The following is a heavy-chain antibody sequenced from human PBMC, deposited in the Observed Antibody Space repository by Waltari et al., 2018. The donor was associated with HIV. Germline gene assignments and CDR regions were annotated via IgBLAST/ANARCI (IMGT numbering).Heavy chain of an antibody. CDR3: TTDQEGWRYCSSTSCYTADY. D-gene: IGHD2-2*01. CDR1: GFTFSNAW. V-gene: IGHV3-15*01. CDR2: IKSKTDGGTT. Sequence: EVQLVESGGGLVKPGGSLRLSCAASGFTFSNAWMSWVRQAPGKGLEWVGRIKSKTDGGTTDYAAPVKGRFTISRDDSKNTLYLQMNSLKTEDTAVYYCTTDQEGWRYCSSTSCYTADYWGQGTLVTVSS. J-gene: IGHJ4*02.